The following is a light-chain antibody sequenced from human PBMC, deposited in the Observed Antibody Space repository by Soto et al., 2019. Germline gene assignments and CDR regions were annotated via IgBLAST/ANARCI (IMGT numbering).Light chain of an antibody. CDR3: QQYYSYPRT. Sequence: ALRMTQSPSSLSSSTGDSVTITCRASQGISSYLAWYQQKPGKAPKLLIYAASTLQSGVPSRFSGSGSGTDFTLTISCLQSEDFATYYCQQYYSYPRTVGQGTKVDI. CDR2: AAS. CDR1: QGISSY. J-gene: IGKJ1*01. V-gene: IGKV1-8*01.